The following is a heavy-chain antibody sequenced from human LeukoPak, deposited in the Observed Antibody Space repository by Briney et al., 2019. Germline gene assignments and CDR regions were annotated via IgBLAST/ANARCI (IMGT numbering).Heavy chain of an antibody. CDR1: GFTFSNYD. CDR2: ISYDGNNE. CDR3: AREQGYFDY. J-gene: IGHJ4*02. Sequence: GGSLRLSCAASGFTFSNYDMHWVRQAPGKGLEWVAVISYDGNNEYYAGSVKGRFTISRDNSKNILYLQVNSLRAEDTAVYYCAREQGYFDYWGQGTLVTVSS. V-gene: IGHV3-33*01.